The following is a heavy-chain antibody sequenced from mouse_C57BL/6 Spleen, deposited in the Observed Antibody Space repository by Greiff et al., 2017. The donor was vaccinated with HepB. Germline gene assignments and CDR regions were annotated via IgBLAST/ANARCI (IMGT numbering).Heavy chain of an antibody. V-gene: IGHV1-15*01. CDR1: GYTFTDYE. CDR2: IDPETGGT. Sequence: QVQLQQSGAELVRPGASVTLSCKASGYTFTDYEMHWVKQTPVHGLEWIGAIDPETGGTAYNQKFKGKAILTADKSSSTAYMELRSLTSEDSAVYYCTRHGRDYFDDWGQGTTLTVSS. CDR3: TRHGRDYFDD. J-gene: IGHJ2*01.